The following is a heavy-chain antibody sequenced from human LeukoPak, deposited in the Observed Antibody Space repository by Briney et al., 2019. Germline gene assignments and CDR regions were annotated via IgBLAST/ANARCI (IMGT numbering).Heavy chain of an antibody. V-gene: IGHV4-38-2*02. CDR3: ARYYYDSSGYYYVGIGPRRDDAFDI. Sequence: SETLSLTCTVSGYSISSGYYWGWIRQPPGKGLEWIGSIYHSGSTYYNPPLKSRVTISVDTSKNQFSLKLSSVTAADTAVYYCARYYYDSSGYYYVGIGPRRDDAFDIWGQGTMVTVSS. D-gene: IGHD3-22*01. J-gene: IGHJ3*02. CDR1: GYSISSGYY. CDR2: IYHSGST.